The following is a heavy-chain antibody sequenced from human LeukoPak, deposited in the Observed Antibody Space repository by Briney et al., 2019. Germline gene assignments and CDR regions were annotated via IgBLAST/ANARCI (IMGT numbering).Heavy chain of an antibody. Sequence: GGSLRLSSAASGFTFSVAAMTWVRQASGKGLEWVSLIGASGESTYYADSVKGRFTISRDNSKNTLSLQMNSLRVEDTAMYFCAKDIQLSTWGLGTMVTVSS. J-gene: IGHJ3*01. CDR2: IGASGEST. D-gene: IGHD5-24*01. CDR1: GFTFSVAA. V-gene: IGHV3-23*01. CDR3: AKDIQLST.